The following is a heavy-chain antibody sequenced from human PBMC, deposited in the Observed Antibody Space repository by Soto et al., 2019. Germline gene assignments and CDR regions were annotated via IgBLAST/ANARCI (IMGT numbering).Heavy chain of an antibody. CDR3: AREQLQVVIPDY. CDR2: IKQDGSEK. D-gene: IGHD6-13*01. V-gene: IGHV3-7*01. CDR1: GFTFSSYW. J-gene: IGHJ4*02. Sequence: EVQLVESGGGLVQPGGSLRLSCAASGFTFSSYWMNWVRQAPGKGLEWVANIKQDGSEKYYVDSVKGRFTISRDNTKNSLYLQMNSLRAEDMAVYYCAREQLQVVIPDYWGRGTLVTVSS.